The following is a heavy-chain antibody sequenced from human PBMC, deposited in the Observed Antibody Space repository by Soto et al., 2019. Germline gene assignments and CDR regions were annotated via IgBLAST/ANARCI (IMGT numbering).Heavy chain of an antibody. J-gene: IGHJ5*02. D-gene: IGHD1-26*01. CDR1: GFTFSSYC. CDR3: ARGGVGGTIRNWFDP. V-gene: IGHV3-7*04. Sequence: GGSLRLSCAASGFTFSSYCMSWVRQAPGKGLEWVANIKQDGSEKYYVDSVKGRFTISRDNAKNSLYLQMNSLRAEDTAVYYCARGGVGGTIRNWFDPWGQGTLVTVSS. CDR2: IKQDGSEK.